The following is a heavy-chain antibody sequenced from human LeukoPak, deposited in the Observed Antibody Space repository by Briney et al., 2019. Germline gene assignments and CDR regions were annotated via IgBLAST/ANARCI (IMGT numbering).Heavy chain of an antibody. J-gene: IGHJ3*02. V-gene: IGHV3-30*03. D-gene: IGHD6-13*01. CDR1: GFTFSSYG. Sequence: GGSLRLSCAASGFTFSSYGMHWVRQAPGKGLEWLAVISYDGSNKYYADSVKGRFTISRDNSKNTLYLQMNSLRAEDTAVYYCARSSSSLDAFDIWGQGTMVTVSS. CDR2: ISYDGSNK. CDR3: ARSSSSLDAFDI.